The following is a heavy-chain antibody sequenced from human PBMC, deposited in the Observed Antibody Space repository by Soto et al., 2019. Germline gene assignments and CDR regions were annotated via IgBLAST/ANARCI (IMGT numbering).Heavy chain of an antibody. D-gene: IGHD6-13*01. Sequence: ASVKVSCKASGYTFTSYGISWVRQAPGQGLEWMGWISAYNGNTNYAQKLQGRVTMTTDTSTSTAYMELRSLRSDDTAVYYCARDELSSYAEYYYYGMDVWGQGTTVTVSS. CDR2: ISAYNGNT. J-gene: IGHJ6*02. V-gene: IGHV1-18*01. CDR1: GYTFTSYG. CDR3: ARDELSSYAEYYYYGMDV.